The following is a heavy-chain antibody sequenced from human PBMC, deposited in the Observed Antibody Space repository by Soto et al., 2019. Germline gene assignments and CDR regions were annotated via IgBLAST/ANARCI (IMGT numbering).Heavy chain of an antibody. V-gene: IGHV1-69*02. D-gene: IGHD3-10*01. CDR1: GDTFSFYT. CDR3: ATSYGSGYRAFDY. J-gene: IGHJ4*02. CDR2: VNPILSMS. Sequence: QVQLVQSGAELKKPGSSVKVSCKASGDTFSFYTINWVRQAPGLGLEWMGRVNPILSMSNYAQKFQGRVTMTADKSTSTAYRELRSLRSEDTAFYYCATSYGSGYRAFDYWGQGALVTVSS.